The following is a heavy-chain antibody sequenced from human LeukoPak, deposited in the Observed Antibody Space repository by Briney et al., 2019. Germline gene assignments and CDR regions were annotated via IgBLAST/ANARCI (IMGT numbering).Heavy chain of an antibody. CDR2: IRHNSDGT. CDR3: ARDYYYDSSGYYAGGNAFDI. CDR1: GYTFTGYY. V-gene: IGHV1-2*02. Sequence: ASVKVSCKASGYTFTGYYMHWVRQAPGQGLEWMGWIRHNSDGTNYAQKFQGRVTMTRDTSISTAYMELSRLRSDDTAVYYCARDYYYDSSGYYAGGNAFDIWGQGTMVTVSS. J-gene: IGHJ3*02. D-gene: IGHD3-22*01.